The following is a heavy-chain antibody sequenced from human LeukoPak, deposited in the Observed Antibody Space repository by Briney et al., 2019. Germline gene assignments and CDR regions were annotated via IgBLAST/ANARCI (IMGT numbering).Heavy chain of an antibody. D-gene: IGHD4/OR15-4a*01. J-gene: IGHJ4*02. CDR2: ISSRSSYI. CDR3: ARDTLGEGEDANYAVYYFDY. Sequence: GGSLRLSCAASGFTFSSYSMNWVRQAPGKGLDWVSSISSRSSYIYYAESVKGRFTISRDNAKNSLYLKMNSLRADDTAVYYCARDTLGEGEDANYAVYYFDYWGQGTVVTVSS. V-gene: IGHV3-21*01. CDR1: GFTFSSYS.